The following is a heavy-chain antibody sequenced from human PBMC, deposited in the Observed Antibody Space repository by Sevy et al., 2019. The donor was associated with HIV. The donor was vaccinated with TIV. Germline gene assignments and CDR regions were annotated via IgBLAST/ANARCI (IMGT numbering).Heavy chain of an antibody. CDR2: IIPIFGTA. V-gene: IGHV1-69*13. D-gene: IGHD2-2*01. CDR3: ARGYCSSTSCYGVGGYYYYGMDV. Sequence: ASLKVSCKASGGTFSSYAISWVRQAPGQGLEWMGGIIPIFGTANYAQKFQGRVTITADESTSTAYMELSSLRSEDTAVYYCARGYCSSTSCYGVGGYYYYGMDVWGQGTTVTVSS. CDR1: GGTFSSYA. J-gene: IGHJ6*02.